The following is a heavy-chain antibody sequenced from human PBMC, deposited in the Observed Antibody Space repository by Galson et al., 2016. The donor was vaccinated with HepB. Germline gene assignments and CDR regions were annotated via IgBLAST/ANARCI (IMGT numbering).Heavy chain of an antibody. V-gene: IGHV3-23*01. CDR2: INASGGRT. D-gene: IGHD3-10*01. CDR3: ATRGDYYYAMDV. Sequence: SLRLSCAASGFIFSNYAMSWVRQAPGKGLEWVSNINASGGRTYYADSVKGWFTISRDNSRDTVYLQMNSLRAEDTAVYYCATRGDYYYAMDVWGQGTTVIVSS. CDR1: GFIFSNYA. J-gene: IGHJ6*02.